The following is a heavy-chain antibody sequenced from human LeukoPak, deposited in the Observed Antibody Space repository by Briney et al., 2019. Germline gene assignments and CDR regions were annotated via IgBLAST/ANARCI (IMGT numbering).Heavy chain of an antibody. CDR1: GGSFSGYY. CDR3: AIFNRDTAMVYSDY. CDR2: INHSGGT. Sequence: PSETLSLTCAVYGGSFSGYYWSWIRQPPGKGLEWIGEINHSGGTNYNPSLKSRVTISVDTSKNQFSLKLSSVTAADTAVYYCAIFNRDTAMVYSDYWGQGTLVTVSS. J-gene: IGHJ4*02. D-gene: IGHD5-18*01. V-gene: IGHV4-34*01.